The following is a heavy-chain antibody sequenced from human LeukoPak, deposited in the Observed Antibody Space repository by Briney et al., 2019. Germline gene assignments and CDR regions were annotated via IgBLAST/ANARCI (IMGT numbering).Heavy chain of an antibody. CDR2: ISSSSSYI. J-gene: IGHJ1*01. D-gene: IGHD2-15*01. V-gene: IGHV3-21*04. CDR3: ADHCSGGSCYSASLYFQH. Sequence: GGSLRLSCAASGFTFSSYSMNWVRQAPGKGLEWVSSISSSSSYIYYADSVKGRFTISRDNSKNTLYLLMNSLRAEDTAVYYCADHCSGGSCYSASLYFQHWGQGTLVTVSS. CDR1: GFTFSSYS.